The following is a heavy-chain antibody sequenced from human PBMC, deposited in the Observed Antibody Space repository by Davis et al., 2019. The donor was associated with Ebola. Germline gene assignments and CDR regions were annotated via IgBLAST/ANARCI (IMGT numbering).Heavy chain of an antibody. CDR3: AKDRYCSSTSCYTDYDILTGYQPDAFDI. J-gene: IGHJ3*02. CDR2: ISWNSGSI. V-gene: IGHV3-9*01. CDR1: GFTFDDYA. D-gene: IGHD2-2*02. Sequence: PGGSLRLSCAASGFTFDDYAMHWVRQAPGKGLEWVSGISWNSGSIGYADSVKGRFTISRDNAKNSLYLQMNGLRAEDTAVYYCAKDRYCSSTSCYTDYDILTGYQPDAFDIWGQGTMVTVSS.